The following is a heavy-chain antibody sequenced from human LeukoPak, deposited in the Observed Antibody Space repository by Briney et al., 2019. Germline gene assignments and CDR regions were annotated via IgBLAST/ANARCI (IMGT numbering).Heavy chain of an antibody. Sequence: SETLSLTCVVYGGSFTGYYWSWIRQPPGKGLDWIGEINHSGSTNYNPSLKSRVTISVDTSKSQFSLKRTSVTAADTAVYYCARMGEHYYYYYMDVWGKGTTVTVSS. V-gene: IGHV4-34*01. CDR1: GGSFTGYY. CDR2: INHSGST. D-gene: IGHD3-16*01. CDR3: ARMGEHYYYYYMDV. J-gene: IGHJ6*03.